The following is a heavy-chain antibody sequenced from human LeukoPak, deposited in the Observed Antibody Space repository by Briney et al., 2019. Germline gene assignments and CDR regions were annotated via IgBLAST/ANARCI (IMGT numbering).Heavy chain of an antibody. Sequence: SETLSLTCTVSAGSISSYYWSWIRQPPGKGLEWIGYIYYTGTTNYNPSLESRVTMSVDTSKTQFSLKLNSVTAADTAVYYCAGSIVATFYFDYWGQGTLVPVSS. J-gene: IGHJ4*02. V-gene: IGHV4-59*01. CDR2: IYYTGTT. D-gene: IGHD5-12*01. CDR3: AGSIVATFYFDY. CDR1: AGSISSYY.